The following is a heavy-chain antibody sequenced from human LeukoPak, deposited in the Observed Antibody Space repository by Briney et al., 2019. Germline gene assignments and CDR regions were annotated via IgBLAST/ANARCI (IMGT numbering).Heavy chain of an antibody. J-gene: IGHJ6*04. Sequence: GGSLRLSCAASGFTFSSYGMHWVRQAPGKGLEWVSYISSSGYTIYYADSVKGRFTISRDNAKNSLYLQMNSLRAEDTAVYYCAELGITMIGGVWGKGTTVTISS. V-gene: IGHV3-48*04. CDR1: GFTFSSYG. CDR2: ISSSGYTI. D-gene: IGHD3-10*02. CDR3: AELGITMIGGV.